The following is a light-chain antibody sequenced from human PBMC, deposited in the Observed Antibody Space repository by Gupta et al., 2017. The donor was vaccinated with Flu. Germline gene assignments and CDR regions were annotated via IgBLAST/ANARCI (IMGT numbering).Light chain of an antibody. CDR3: GSWDSSLTIWL. CDR1: NSDIGNNY. CDR2: GND. J-gene: IGLJ2*01. Sequence: SNSDIGNNYVSWYQQVPGTAPKLLIFGNDQRPSGIPDRFSGSKSGTSATLVITGLQTGDEADYYCGSWDSSLTIWLFGGGTKLTVL. V-gene: IGLV1-51*01.